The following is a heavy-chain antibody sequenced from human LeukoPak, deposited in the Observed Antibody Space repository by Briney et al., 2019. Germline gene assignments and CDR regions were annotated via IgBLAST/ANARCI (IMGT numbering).Heavy chain of an antibody. CDR2: INPNSGGT. J-gene: IGHJ6*02. CDR3: ARCRRSGPYYYYYYGMDV. V-gene: IGHV1-2*06. D-gene: IGHD2-15*01. CDR1: GYTFTGYY. Sequence: ASVKVSCKASGYTFTGYYMHWVRQAPGQGLEWMGRINPNSGGTNYAQKLQGRVTMTTDTSTSTAYMELRSLRSDDTAVYYCARCRRSGPYYYYYYGMDVWGQGTTVTVSS.